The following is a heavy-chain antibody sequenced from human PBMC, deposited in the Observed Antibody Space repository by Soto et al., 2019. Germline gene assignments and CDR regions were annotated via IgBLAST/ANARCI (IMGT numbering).Heavy chain of an antibody. CDR2: ISSSGSTI. CDR3: ARGGIKVAGGCVE. CDR1: GFSFSTHN. V-gene: IGHV3-48*01. D-gene: IGHD6-19*01. Sequence: VQLVESGGGSVQPGGPLRLSCAASGFSFSTHNMNWVRQAPGKGLEWVSSISSSGSTIYYADSVKGRFTMSRDNAKNSLYQQMNTLRAEYTAVYYCARGGIKVAGGCVEWGQGTLVTVSS. J-gene: IGHJ4*02.